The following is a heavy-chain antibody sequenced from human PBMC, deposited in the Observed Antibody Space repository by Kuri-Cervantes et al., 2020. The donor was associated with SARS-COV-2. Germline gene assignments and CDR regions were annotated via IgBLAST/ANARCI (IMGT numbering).Heavy chain of an antibody. CDR3: ARDLLYSYGYGFDY. V-gene: IGHV1-24*01. CDR2: FDPEDGET. J-gene: IGHJ4*02. CDR1: GYTLTELS. Sequence: ASVKVSCKVSGYTLTELSMHWVRQAPGKGLEWMGGFDPEDGETIYAQKFQGRVTMTEDTSTDTAYMELSSLRSEDTAVYYCARDLLYSYGYGFDYWGQGTLVTVSS. D-gene: IGHD5-18*01.